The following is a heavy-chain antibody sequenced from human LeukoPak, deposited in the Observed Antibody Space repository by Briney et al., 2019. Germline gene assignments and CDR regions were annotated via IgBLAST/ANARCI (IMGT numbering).Heavy chain of an antibody. CDR3: ARVGYYDSSGYLDY. D-gene: IGHD3-22*01. CDR1: GFTFSSYG. J-gene: IGHJ4*02. CDR2: IWYDGSNK. V-gene: IGHV3-33*01. Sequence: GGSLRLSCAASGFTFSSYGMHWVRQAPGKGLEWGAVIWYDGSNKYYADSVKGRFTISRDNSKNTLYLQMNSLRAEDTAVYYCARVGYYDSSGYLDYWGQGTLVTVSS.